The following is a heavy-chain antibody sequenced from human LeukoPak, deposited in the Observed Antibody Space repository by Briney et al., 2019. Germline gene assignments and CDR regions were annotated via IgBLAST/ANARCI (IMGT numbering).Heavy chain of an antibody. Sequence: GGSLRLSCAASGFTVSSNYMSWVRQAPGKGLELVSVIYSGGSTYYADSVKGRFTISRDNSKNTLYLQMNSLRAEDTAVYYCASLAARPVYAFDIWGQGTMVTVSS. D-gene: IGHD6-6*01. CDR3: ASLAARPVYAFDI. J-gene: IGHJ3*02. V-gene: IGHV3-53*01. CDR1: GFTVSSNY. CDR2: IYSGGST.